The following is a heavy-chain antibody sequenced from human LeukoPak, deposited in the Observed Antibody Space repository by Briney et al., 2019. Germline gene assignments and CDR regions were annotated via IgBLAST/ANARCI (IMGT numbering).Heavy chain of an antibody. V-gene: IGHV3-21*01. D-gene: IGHD3-22*01. CDR2: ISSSSSYI. CDR3: ARGNYYDSSGKSIGDY. CDR1: GFTFSSYS. Sequence: GGSLRLSCAASGFTFSSYSMNWVRQAPGKGLEWVSSISSSSSYIYYADSVKGRFTISRDNAKNSLYLQMNSLRAEDTAVYYCARGNYYDSSGKSIGDYWGQGTLVTVSS. J-gene: IGHJ4*02.